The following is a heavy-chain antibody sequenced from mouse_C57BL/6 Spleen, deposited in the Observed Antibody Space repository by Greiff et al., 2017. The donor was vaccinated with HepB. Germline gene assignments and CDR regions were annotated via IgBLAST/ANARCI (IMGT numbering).Heavy chain of an antibody. D-gene: IGHD1-1*01. J-gene: IGHJ1*03. Sequence: EVKLVESGAELVKPGASVKLSCTASGFNIKDYYMHWVKQRTEQGLEWIGRIDPEDGETKYAPKFQGKATITADTSSNTAYLQLSSLTSEDTAVYYCAREGATTVGFYFDVWGTGTTVTVAS. CDR1: GFNIKDYY. CDR3: AREGATTVGFYFDV. CDR2: IDPEDGET. V-gene: IGHV14-2*01.